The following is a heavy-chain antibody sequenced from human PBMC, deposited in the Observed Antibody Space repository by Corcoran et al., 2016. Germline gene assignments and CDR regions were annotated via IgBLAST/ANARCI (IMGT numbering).Heavy chain of an antibody. CDR1: GFTFVGHW. CDR3: AREWAVAGRTYFDC. J-gene: IGHJ4*02. Sequence: EVQLVESGGGLVQPGGSLRLSCAASGFTFVGHWMTWVRQAPGKGLEWVVNLKEDGSESYYVDSVRGRFTISRDNAKNSLFLQMNSLRAEDTAVYYCAREWAVAGRTYFDCWGQGTLVTVSS. V-gene: IGHV3-7*03. D-gene: IGHD1-1*01. CDR2: LKEDGSES.